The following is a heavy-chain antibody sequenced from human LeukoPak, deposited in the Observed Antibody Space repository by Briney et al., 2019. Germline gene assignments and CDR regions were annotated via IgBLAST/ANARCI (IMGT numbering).Heavy chain of an antibody. CDR1: GFTFSTYW. Sequence: GGSLRLSCAASGFTFSTYWMHWVRQAPGKGLVWVSRINGDGSSSTYADSVKGRFTISRDNAKNTLYLQMNSLRTVDPAVYYCTRNPGMDVWGQGTTVTVSS. J-gene: IGHJ6*02. CDR3: TRNPGMDV. V-gene: IGHV3-74*01. CDR2: INGDGSSS.